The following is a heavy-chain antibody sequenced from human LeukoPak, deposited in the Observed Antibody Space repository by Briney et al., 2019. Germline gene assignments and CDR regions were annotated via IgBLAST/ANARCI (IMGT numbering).Heavy chain of an antibody. CDR1: GGSISSYY. Sequence: SETLSLTCTVSGGSISSYYWSWIRQPPGKGLEWIGYIYYSGSTNYNPSLKSRVTISVDTSKNQFSLKLSSVTAADTAVYYCATSRPYDFWSGYTLDYWGQGTLVTVSS. D-gene: IGHD3-3*01. CDR2: IYYSGST. J-gene: IGHJ4*02. CDR3: ATSRPYDFWSGYTLDY. V-gene: IGHV4-59*08.